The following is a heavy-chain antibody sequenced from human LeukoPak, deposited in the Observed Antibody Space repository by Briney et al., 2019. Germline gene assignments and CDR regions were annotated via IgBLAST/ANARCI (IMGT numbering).Heavy chain of an antibody. CDR1: RFTISSNY. CDR2: ISSGGST. J-gene: IGHJ4*02. D-gene: IGHD6-19*01. CDR3: ARGLYSSGWYFDY. Sequence: PGGSLRLSCAASRFTISSNYMSWVRQAPGKGLDWVSVISSGGSTYYSDSVKGRFTISRNNSKNTLYLQMNTLRAEETAVYYCARGLYSSGWYFDYWGQGTLVTVSS. V-gene: IGHV3-66*01.